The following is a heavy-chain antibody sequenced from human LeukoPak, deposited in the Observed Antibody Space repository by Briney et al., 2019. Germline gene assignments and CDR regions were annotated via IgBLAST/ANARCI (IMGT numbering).Heavy chain of an antibody. Sequence: SGTVSLTCAVSGGSISSSNWWSWVRQPPGKGLEWIGEIYHSGSTNYNPSLKSRVTISVDKSKNQFSLKLSSVTAADTAVYYCARGYCSSTSCDGFDYWGQGTLVTASS. CDR1: GGSISSSNW. CDR2: IYHSGST. D-gene: IGHD2-2*01. J-gene: IGHJ4*02. CDR3: ARGYCSSTSCDGFDY. V-gene: IGHV4-4*02.